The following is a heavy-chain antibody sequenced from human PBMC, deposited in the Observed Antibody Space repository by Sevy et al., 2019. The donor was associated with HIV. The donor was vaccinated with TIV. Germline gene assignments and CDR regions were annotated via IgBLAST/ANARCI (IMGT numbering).Heavy chain of an antibody. D-gene: IGHD3-16*01. CDR1: GFSLNSYW. V-gene: IGHV3-30-3*01. CDR2: ISKEGTNK. CDR3: ARDPHAVPHWGSFDS. Sequence: EGSLRLSCAASGFSLNSYWMSWVRQAPGKGLEWVAVISKEGTNKYYIDSVKGRFTISRDNSRNTLFLQMERLRAEDTAMYFCARDPHAVPHWGSFDSWGQGTLVTVSS. J-gene: IGHJ4*02.